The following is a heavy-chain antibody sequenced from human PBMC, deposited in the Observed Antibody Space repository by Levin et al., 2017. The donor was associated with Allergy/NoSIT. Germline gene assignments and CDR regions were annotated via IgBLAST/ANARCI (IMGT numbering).Heavy chain of an antibody. Sequence: GESLKISCKGSGYSFTSYWIGWVRQMPGKGLEWMGIIYPGDSDTRYSPSFQGQVTISADKSISTAYLQWSSLKASDTAMYYCARQPDYGSGSYYTNYFDYWGQGTLVTVSS. CDR1: GYSFTSYW. D-gene: IGHD3-10*01. J-gene: IGHJ4*02. CDR2: IYPGDSDT. V-gene: IGHV5-51*01. CDR3: ARQPDYGSGSYYTNYFDY.